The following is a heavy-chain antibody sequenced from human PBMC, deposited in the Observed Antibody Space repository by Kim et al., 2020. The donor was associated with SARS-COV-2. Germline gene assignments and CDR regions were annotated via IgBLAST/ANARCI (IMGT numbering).Heavy chain of an antibody. CDR3: AKYPRRYGSGSYLDY. V-gene: IGHV3-23*01. CDR2: ISGSGGST. Sequence: GGSLRLSCAASGFTFSSYAMSWVRQAPGKGLEWVSAISGSGGSTYYADSVKGRFTISRDNSKNTLYLQMNSLRAEDTAGYYCAKYPRRYGSGSYLDYWGQGTLVTVSS. J-gene: IGHJ4*02. D-gene: IGHD3-10*01. CDR1: GFTFSSYA.